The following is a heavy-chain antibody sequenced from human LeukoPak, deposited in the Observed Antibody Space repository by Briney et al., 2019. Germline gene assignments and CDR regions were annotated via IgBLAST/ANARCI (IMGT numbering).Heavy chain of an antibody. CDR2: IDWDDDK. V-gene: IGHV2-70*01. J-gene: IGHJ4*02. Sequence: SGPTLVNPTQTLTLTCTFSVFSLSTSGMCVSWIRQPPGKALEWLALIDWDDDKYYSTSLKTRLTISKDTSKNQVVLTMTNMDPVDTVTYYCARIIDTYGSGSGVDYWGQGTLVTVSS. CDR3: ARIIDTYGSGSGVDY. D-gene: IGHD3-10*01. CDR1: VFSLSTSGMC.